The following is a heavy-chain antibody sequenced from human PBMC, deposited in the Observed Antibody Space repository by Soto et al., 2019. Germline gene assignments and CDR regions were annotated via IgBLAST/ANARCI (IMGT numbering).Heavy chain of an antibody. CDR2: ISYDGSNK. D-gene: IGHD3-22*01. Sequence: PGGFLRLSCAASGFTFSNAWMSWVRQAPGKGLEWVAVISYDGSNKYYADSVKGRFTISRDNSKNTLYLQMNSLRAEDTAVYYCARDLDSSGYYFTHVFDYWGQGTQVTVSS. CDR3: ARDLDSSGYYFTHVFDY. V-gene: IGHV3-30-3*01. CDR1: GFTFSNAW. J-gene: IGHJ4*02.